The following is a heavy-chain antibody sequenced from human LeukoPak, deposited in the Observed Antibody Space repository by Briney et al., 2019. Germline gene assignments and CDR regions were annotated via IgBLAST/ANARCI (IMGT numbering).Heavy chain of an antibody. CDR3: ARDRSAIGSMVYYYYGMDV. CDR2: ISYDGSKK. V-gene: IGHV3-30-3*01. Sequence: GGSLRLSCAASGFSFSSYSMHWVRQAPGKGLEWVAVISYDGSKKYYADSVKGRFTISRDNSKNTLYLQMNSLRAEDTAVYYCARDRSAIGSMVYYYYGMDVWGQGTTVTVSS. CDR1: GFSFSSYS. J-gene: IGHJ6*02. D-gene: IGHD3-10*01.